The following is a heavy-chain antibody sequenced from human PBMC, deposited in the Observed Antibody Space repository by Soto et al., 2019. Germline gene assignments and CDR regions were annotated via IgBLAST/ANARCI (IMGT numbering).Heavy chain of an antibody. V-gene: IGHV5-51*01. D-gene: IGHD3-3*01. Sequence: PGESLKISCKGSGYSFTSYWIGWVRQMPGKGLEWMGIIYPGDSDTRYSPSFQGQVTISADKSISTAYLQWSSLKASDTAMYYCARYRDFGVVPGDNLGIYGMDVWGQGTTVTVSS. CDR2: IYPGDSDT. CDR3: ARYRDFGVVPGDNLGIYGMDV. CDR1: GYSFTSYW. J-gene: IGHJ6*02.